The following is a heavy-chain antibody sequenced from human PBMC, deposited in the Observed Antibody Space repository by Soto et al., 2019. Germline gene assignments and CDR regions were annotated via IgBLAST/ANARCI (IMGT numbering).Heavy chain of an antibody. CDR2: IYHSGST. CDR1: GGSISSGGYS. CDR3: AGGSGSYYS. V-gene: IGHV4-30-2*01. J-gene: IGHJ4*02. Sequence: QLQLQESGSGLVKPSQTLSLTCAVSGGSISSGGYSWSWIRQTPGKGLEWIGSIYHSGSTYYNPSLTSRVTIAVARSKTQFSLKLSSVPAADTAVYYCAGGSGSYYSWGQGTLVTVSS. D-gene: IGHD3-10*01.